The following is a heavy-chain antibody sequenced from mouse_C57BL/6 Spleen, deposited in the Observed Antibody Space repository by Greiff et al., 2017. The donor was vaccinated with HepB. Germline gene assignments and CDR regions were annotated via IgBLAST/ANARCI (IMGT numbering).Heavy chain of an antibody. J-gene: IGHJ4*01. V-gene: IGHV5-6*01. Sequence: VQLKESGGDLVKPGGSLKLSCAASGFTFSSYGMSWVRQTPDKRLEWVATISSGGSYTYYPDSVKGRFTISRDNAKNTLYLQMSSLKSEDTAMYYCARHPLYYGSSYYAMDYWGQGTSVTVSS. CDR2: ISSGGSYT. CDR3: ARHPLYYGSSYYAMDY. CDR1: GFTFSSYG. D-gene: IGHD1-1*01.